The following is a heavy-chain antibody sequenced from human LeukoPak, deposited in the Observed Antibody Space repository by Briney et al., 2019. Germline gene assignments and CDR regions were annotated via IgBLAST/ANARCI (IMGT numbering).Heavy chain of an antibody. D-gene: IGHD6-19*01. J-gene: IGHJ6*03. Sequence: GGSLRLSCAASGFTFSSYSMNWVRQAPGKGLEWVSFISSSSSYIYYADSVKGRYTISRDNAKNSLYLQMNSLRAEDTAVYYCARDIRAGTDYYYYMDVWGKGTTVTVSS. CDR2: ISSSSSYI. V-gene: IGHV3-21*01. CDR1: GFTFSSYS. CDR3: ARDIRAGTDYYYYMDV.